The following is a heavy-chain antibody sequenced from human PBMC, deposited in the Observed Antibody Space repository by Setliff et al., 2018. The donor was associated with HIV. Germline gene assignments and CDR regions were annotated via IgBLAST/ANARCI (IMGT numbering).Heavy chain of an antibody. J-gene: IGHJ4*02. CDR1: GGSFIGSSFQ. CDR2: IAYSGTTMYT. CDR3: ARGPPFAC. V-gene: IGHV4-39*07. Sequence: SETLSLTCTVSGGSFIGSSFQSTWIRQTPGKGLEWIADIAYSGTTMYTNYNPSLESRVIISEDTSRDQFFLKLTSVTADDTGVYYCARGPPFACWGQGLLVTVSS.